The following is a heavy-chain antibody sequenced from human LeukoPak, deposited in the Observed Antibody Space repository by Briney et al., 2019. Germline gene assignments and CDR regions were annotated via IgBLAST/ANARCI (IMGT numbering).Heavy chain of an antibody. CDR1: GYTFTTYG. CDR2: ISTYDGNT. D-gene: IGHD2-2*01. V-gene: IGHV1-18*04. Sequence: GASVKVSCKASGYTFTTYGFNWVRQAPGQGLEWMGWISTYDGNTNYAEKLQGRVTMTTDTSTSTAYMELRSLRSDDTAVYYCARPSVPAAVDDAFDIWGQGTMVTVSS. J-gene: IGHJ3*02. CDR3: ARPSVPAAVDDAFDI.